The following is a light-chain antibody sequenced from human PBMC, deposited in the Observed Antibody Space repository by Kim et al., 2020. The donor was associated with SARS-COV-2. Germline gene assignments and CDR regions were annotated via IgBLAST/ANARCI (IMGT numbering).Light chain of an antibody. CDR1: SGDIGGFDY. J-gene: IGLJ2*01. V-gene: IGLV2-14*03. CDR3: TSRTSISTLV. Sequence: QSLTISCTGTSGDIGGFDYVSWYQQHPGKAPKLLIFAVSSRPSGVSNRFSASKSANTASLTISGLQADDEADYYCTSRTSISTLVFGGGTRVTVL. CDR2: AVS.